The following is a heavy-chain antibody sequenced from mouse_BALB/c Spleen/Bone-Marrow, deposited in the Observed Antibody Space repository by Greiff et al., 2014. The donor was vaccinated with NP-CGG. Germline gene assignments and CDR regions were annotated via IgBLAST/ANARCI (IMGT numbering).Heavy chain of an antibody. Sequence: EVQLQQSGAELVKPGASVKLSCTASGFNIKDTYMHWVKQRPVQGLEWIGRIDPANGNTKYDPKFQGKATITADTSSNTAYLQLSSLTSEDTAVYYCAYGSSYDYFDYWGQGTTLTVSS. J-gene: IGHJ2*01. CDR2: IDPANGNT. CDR3: AYGSSYDYFDY. V-gene: IGHV14-3*02. CDR1: GFNIKDTY. D-gene: IGHD1-1*01.